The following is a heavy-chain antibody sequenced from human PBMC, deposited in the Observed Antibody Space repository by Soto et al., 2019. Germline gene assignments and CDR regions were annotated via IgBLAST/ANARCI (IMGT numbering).Heavy chain of an antibody. CDR3: ASPTLGAFDI. V-gene: IGHV4-39*01. CDR1: GGSISKGNYY. Sequence: LALTCTGSGGSISKGNYYWGWIRQPPGNRLEWIGSIYYSGSTSYNSSLKSRVTISVDTTKNQFSLRLSSVTAADTAVYYCASPTLGAFDIWGQGTKVTVSS. CDR2: IYYSGST. D-gene: IGHD3-16*01. J-gene: IGHJ3*02.